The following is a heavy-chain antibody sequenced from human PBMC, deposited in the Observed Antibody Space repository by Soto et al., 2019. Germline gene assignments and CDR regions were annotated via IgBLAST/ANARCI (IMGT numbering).Heavy chain of an antibody. J-gene: IGHJ4*02. CDR3: ARAGGLGAVAVDY. D-gene: IGHD6-19*01. Sequence: QLQLQESGSGLVKPSQTLSLTCAVSGGSISSGGYSWSWIRQPPGKGLEWIGYIYHGSTYYNPSLKRPATISGDQAKNPVSLKLSSVTAADTAVYYCARAGGLGAVAVDYWGQGTLVTVSS. CDR2: IYHGST. CDR1: GGSISSGGYS. V-gene: IGHV4-30-2*01.